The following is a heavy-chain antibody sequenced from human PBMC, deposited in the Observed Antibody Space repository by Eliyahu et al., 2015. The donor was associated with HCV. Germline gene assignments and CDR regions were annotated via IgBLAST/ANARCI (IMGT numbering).Heavy chain of an antibody. CDR1: GFTFSSYA. V-gene: IGHV3-23*01. D-gene: IGHD1-26*01. CDR3: AKSSGSFPVLFLY. Sequence: EVQLLESGGGLVQPGGSLRLSCAASGFTFSSYAMSWVRQAPGKGLEWVSAXSGSGGSTYYADSVKGRFTISRDNSKNTLYLQMNSLRAEDTAVYYCAKSSGSFPVLFLYWGQGTLVTVSS. J-gene: IGHJ4*02. CDR2: XSGSGGST.